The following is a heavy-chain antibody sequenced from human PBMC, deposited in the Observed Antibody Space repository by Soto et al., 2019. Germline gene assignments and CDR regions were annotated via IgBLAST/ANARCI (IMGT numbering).Heavy chain of an antibody. CDR1: GYTFTSYA. J-gene: IGHJ4*02. Sequence: ASVKVSCKASGYTFTSYAMHWVRQAPGQRLEWMGWINAGNGNTKYSQKFQGRVTITRDTSASTAYMELSSLRSEETAVYYCATSGYSSGWYGEALAYWGQGTLVTVSS. D-gene: IGHD6-19*01. CDR2: INAGNGNT. CDR3: ATSGYSSGWYGEALAY. V-gene: IGHV1-3*01.